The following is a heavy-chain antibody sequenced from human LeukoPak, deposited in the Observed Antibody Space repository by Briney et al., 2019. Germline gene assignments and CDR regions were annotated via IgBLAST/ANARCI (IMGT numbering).Heavy chain of an antibody. J-gene: IGHJ6*02. Sequence: PGGSLRLSCAASGFTFSSYAMSWVRQAPGKGLEWVSAISGSGGSTYYADSVKGRFTISRDNSKNTLYLQMSSLRAEDTAVYYCVKAPQSGFLEWLDGMDVWGQGTTVTVSS. CDR3: VKAPQSGFLEWLDGMDV. CDR2: ISGSGGST. CDR1: GFTFSSYA. D-gene: IGHD3-3*01. V-gene: IGHV3-23*01.